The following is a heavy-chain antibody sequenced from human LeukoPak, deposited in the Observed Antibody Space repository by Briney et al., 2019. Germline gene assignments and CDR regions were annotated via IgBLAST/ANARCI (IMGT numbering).Heavy chain of an antibody. CDR3: AKWGDFDVLTDYYVPDF. V-gene: IGHV3-23*01. D-gene: IGHD3-9*01. Sequence: GASLRLSCAASGFTFSNYAMSWVRQAPGKGLEWVSAITGSGGNTYYADSVKGRFTISRDNSKNTLYLQMNSLRDEDTAVYYCAKWGDFDVLTDYYVPDFWGQGTLVTVSS. CDR1: GFTFSNYA. CDR2: ITGSGGNT. J-gene: IGHJ4*02.